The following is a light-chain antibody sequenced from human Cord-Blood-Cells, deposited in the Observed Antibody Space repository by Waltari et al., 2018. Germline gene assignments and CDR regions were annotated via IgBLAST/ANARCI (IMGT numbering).Light chain of an antibody. CDR1: QSVSSY. CDR2: DAS. Sequence: LSTGERATLSCRARQSVSSYLAWYQQKPGQAPRRLIYDASNKATGIPARFSGSGSGTDCTLTISSLEPEDFADYYCQQRSNWPPITFGQGTRLEIK. V-gene: IGKV3-11*01. J-gene: IGKJ5*01. CDR3: QQRSNWPPIT.